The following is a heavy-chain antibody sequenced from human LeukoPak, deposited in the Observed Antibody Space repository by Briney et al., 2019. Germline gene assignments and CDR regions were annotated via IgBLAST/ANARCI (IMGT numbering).Heavy chain of an antibody. V-gene: IGHV4-4*02. J-gene: IGHJ6*03. CDR1: GGSISSSNW. CDR3: ARTTEAHSWRTRYYDYYMDV. Sequence: SGTLSLTCAVSGGSISSSNWWIWVRQPPGKGLEWIGEIYHSGTTNYNPSLKSRVTISVDKSKNQFSLKLSSVTAADTAVYYCARTTEAHSWRTRYYDYYMDVWGKGTTVTVSS. D-gene: IGHD6-13*01. CDR2: IYHSGTT.